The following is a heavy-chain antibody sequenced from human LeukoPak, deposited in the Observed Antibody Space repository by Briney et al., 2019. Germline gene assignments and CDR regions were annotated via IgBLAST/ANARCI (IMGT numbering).Heavy chain of an antibody. CDR2: FDPEDGET. D-gene: IGHD6-13*01. Sequence: ASVKVSCKVSGYTLTELSMHWVRRAPGKGLEWMGGFDPEDGETIYAQKFQGGVTMTEDTSTDTAYMELSSLRSEDTAVYYCATGGGRYSSIPGNYWGQGTLVTVTS. V-gene: IGHV1-24*01. J-gene: IGHJ4*02. CDR3: ATGGGRYSSIPGNY. CDR1: GYTLTELS.